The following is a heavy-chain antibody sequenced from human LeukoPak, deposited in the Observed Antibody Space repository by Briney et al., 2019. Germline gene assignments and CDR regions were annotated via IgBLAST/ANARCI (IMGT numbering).Heavy chain of an antibody. D-gene: IGHD6-6*01. V-gene: IGHV3-23*01. CDR3: ANTHCDSSPIVWNF. CDR2: LSDAGVRI. J-gene: IGHJ4*02. CDR1: GFTVSNSY. Sequence: PGGSLRLSCVASGFTVSNSYMSWVRQAPGKGLEWVSGLSDAGVRIFYADSVRGRFTVSRDNSKNTLYLQMDSLRAEDTAVYYCANTHCDSSPIVWNFWGQGTLVTVSS.